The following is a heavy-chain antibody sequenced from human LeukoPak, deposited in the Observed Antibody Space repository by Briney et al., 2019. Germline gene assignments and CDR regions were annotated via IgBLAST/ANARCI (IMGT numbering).Heavy chain of an antibody. CDR3: ARSPWGGGYALDY. Sequence: KPSETLSLTCTVSGGSISSYYWSWIRQPPGKGLEWIGYIYYSGSTNYNPSLKSRVTISVDTSKNQFSLKLSSVTAADTAVYYCARSPWGGGYALDYWGQGTLVTVSS. V-gene: IGHV4-59*01. CDR1: GGSISSYY. D-gene: IGHD5-12*01. J-gene: IGHJ4*02. CDR2: IYYSGST.